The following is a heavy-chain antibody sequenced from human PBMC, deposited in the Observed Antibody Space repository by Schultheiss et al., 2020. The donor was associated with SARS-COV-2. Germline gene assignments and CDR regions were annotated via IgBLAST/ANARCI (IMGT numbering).Heavy chain of an antibody. V-gene: IGHV5-51*01. CDR2: IYPGDSDT. D-gene: IGHD6-13*01. J-gene: IGHJ4*02. Sequence: GGSLRLSCKGSGYSFTSYWIGWVRQMPGKGLEWMGIIYPGDSDTRYSPSFQGHVTISVDKSISTAYLQWSSLKASHTAMYYCARQQAATGRPRDYWGQGTLVTVSS. CDR1: GYSFTSYW. CDR3: ARQQAATGRPRDY.